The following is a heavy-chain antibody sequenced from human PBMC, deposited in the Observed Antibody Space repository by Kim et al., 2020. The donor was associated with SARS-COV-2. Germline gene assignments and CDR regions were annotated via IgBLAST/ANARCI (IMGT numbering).Heavy chain of an antibody. V-gene: IGHV1-69*04. CDR3: AGGLWGKGIYYYYYMDV. D-gene: IGHD7-27*01. CDR1: GGTFSSYA. J-gene: IGHJ6*03. CDR2: IIPILGIA. Sequence: SVKVSCKASGGTFSSYAISWVRQAPGQGLEWMGRIIPILGIANYAQKFQGRVTITADKSTSTAYMELSSLRSEDTAVYYCAGGLWGKGIYYYYYMDVWGKGTTVTVSS.